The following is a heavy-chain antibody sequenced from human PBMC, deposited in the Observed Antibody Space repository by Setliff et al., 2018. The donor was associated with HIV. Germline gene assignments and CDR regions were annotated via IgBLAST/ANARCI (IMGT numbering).Heavy chain of an antibody. CDR3: TTAGHGTLDFDY. Sequence: GGSLRLSCVASGFTFSNFWMHWVRQAPGKGLEWIGRIKSETDGGTAESAAFVKGRFTISRDDSKNTLFLQMNSLKAEDTALYYCTTAGHGTLDFDYWGQGTLVTVSS. J-gene: IGHJ4*02. CDR1: GFTFSNFW. CDR2: IKSETDGGTA. D-gene: IGHD1-1*01. V-gene: IGHV3-15*01.